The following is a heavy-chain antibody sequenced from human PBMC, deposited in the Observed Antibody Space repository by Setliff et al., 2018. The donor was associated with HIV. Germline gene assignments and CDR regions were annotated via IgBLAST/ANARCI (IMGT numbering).Heavy chain of an antibody. CDR3: ARAPSYYYDSSGYPLGAFDI. J-gene: IGHJ3*02. CDR2: IYYSGST. CDR1: GGSISSGGYY. Sequence: SETLSLTCTVSGGSISSGGYYWSWIRQHPGKGLEWIGYIYYSGSTYYNPSLKSRVTISVDTSKNQFSLKLSSVTAADTAVYYCARAPSYYYDSSGYPLGAFDIWGQGTMVTVSS. V-gene: IGHV4-31*03. D-gene: IGHD3-22*01.